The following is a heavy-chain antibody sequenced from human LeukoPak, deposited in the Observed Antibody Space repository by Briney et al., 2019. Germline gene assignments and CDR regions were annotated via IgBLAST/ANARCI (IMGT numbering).Heavy chain of an antibody. Sequence: GGSLRLSCAASGFTFSSYGMHWVRQAPGKGLEWVAFIRYDGSNKYYADSVKGRFTISRDNSENTLYLQMNSLRAEDTAVYYCAKEGDYYYYYMDVWGKGTTVTVSS. D-gene: IGHD1-26*01. J-gene: IGHJ6*03. V-gene: IGHV3-30*02. CDR2: IRYDGSNK. CDR3: AKEGDYYYYYMDV. CDR1: GFTFSSYG.